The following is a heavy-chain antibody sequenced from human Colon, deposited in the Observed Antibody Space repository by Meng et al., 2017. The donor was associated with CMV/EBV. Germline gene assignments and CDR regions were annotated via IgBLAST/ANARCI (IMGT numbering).Heavy chain of an antibody. J-gene: IGHJ4*02. CDR1: GFAFGGYS. CDR3: ARPRAYEYYFDY. V-gene: IGHV3-21*01. CDR2: ISSSSSYI. Sequence: CTASGFAFGGYSMTWVLQAPGRGREWVSSISSSSSYIYYADSVKSRFTISRDNAKNSLYLQMNSLRAEDTAVYYCARPRAYEYYFDYWGQGTLVTVSS. D-gene: IGHD3-3*01.